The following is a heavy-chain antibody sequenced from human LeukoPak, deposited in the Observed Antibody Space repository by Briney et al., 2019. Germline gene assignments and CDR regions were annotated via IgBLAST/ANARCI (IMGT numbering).Heavy chain of an antibody. V-gene: IGHV3-23*01. CDR2: ISGSGGST. CDR1: GFTFSSYA. Sequence: GGSLRLSCAASGFTFSSYAMSWVRQAPGKGLEWVSAISGSGGSTYYADSVKGRFTISRDNSKNTLYLQMNSLRAEDTAVYYCARDPLNYYGSGSYYFNWGQGTLVTVSS. J-gene: IGHJ4*02. D-gene: IGHD3-10*01. CDR3: ARDPLNYYGSGSYYFN.